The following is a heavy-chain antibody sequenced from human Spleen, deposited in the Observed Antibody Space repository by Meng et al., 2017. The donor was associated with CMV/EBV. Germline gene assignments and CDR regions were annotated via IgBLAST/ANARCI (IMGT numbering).Heavy chain of an antibody. CDR1: GFSLTDLS. Sequence: QVQLVQSGAEVTKHGASVKVSCKVSGFSLTDLSIHWVRQTPGKGFEWMGSIDPEDGETIYAQRFQGRVTLTEDTSTDTAYMELRSLRSEDTSLYYCATGLGDGLSLGFWGQGSLVTVSS. J-gene: IGHJ4*02. CDR2: IDPEDGET. D-gene: IGHD2-8*01. CDR3: ATGLGDGLSLGF. V-gene: IGHV1-24*01.